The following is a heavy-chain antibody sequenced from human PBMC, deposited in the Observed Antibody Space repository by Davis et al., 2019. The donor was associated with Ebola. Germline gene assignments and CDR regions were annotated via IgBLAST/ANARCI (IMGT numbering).Heavy chain of an antibody. D-gene: IGHD4-17*01. J-gene: IGHJ5*02. CDR1: GFTVGSKY. CDR3: VRDGGDSVEDGWFDP. CDR2: IYSIGST. Sequence: GESLKISCAASGFTVGSKYMNWIRQAPGKGLEWVSMIYSIGSTYYADSVKGRFIISRDNSKNMVYLQMDSLRAEYSAVYYCVRDGGDSVEDGWFDPWGQGTLVTVSS. V-gene: IGHV3-66*03.